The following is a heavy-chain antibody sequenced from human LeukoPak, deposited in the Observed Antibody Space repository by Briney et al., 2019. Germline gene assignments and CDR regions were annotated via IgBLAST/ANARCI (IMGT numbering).Heavy chain of an antibody. CDR2: IYYSGST. Sequence: SETLCLTCTASGGSISSYYWSWIRQPPGKGLEWIGYIYYSGSTNYNPSLKSRVTISVDTSKNQFSLKLSSVTAADTAVYYCAKCSGGSCHDDAFDIWGQGTMVTVSS. CDR1: GGSISSYY. V-gene: IGHV4-59*01. D-gene: IGHD2-15*01. J-gene: IGHJ3*02. CDR3: AKCSGGSCHDDAFDI.